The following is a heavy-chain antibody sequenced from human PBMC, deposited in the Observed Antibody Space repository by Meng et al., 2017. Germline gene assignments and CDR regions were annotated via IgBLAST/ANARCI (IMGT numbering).Heavy chain of an antibody. D-gene: IGHD2-15*01. CDR3: ASHPPYCSGGSCYGLIMDV. J-gene: IGHJ6*02. V-gene: IGHV3-48*03. CDR1: GFTFSSYE. CDR2: ISSSGSTI. Sequence: GGSLRLSCAASGFTFSSYEMNWVRQAPGKGREWVSYISSSGSTIYYADSGKGRFTISRDNAKNSLYLQMNSLRAEDTAVHYCASHPPYCSGGSCYGLIMDVWGQGTTVTVSS.